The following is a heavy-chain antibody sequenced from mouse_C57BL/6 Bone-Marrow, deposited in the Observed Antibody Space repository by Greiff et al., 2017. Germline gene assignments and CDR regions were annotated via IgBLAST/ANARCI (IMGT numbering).Heavy chain of an antibody. CDR2: IHPNSGST. D-gene: IGHD2-2*01. CDR3: ARAEYGYGGALFAN. CDR1: GYTFTSYW. J-gene: IGHJ3*01. V-gene: IGHV1-64*01. Sequence: QVQLQQPGAELVKPGASVKLSCKASGYTFTSYWMHWVKQRPGQGLEWIGMIHPNSGSTNYNEKFKSKATLTVDKSASTAYMQLSSLTSEDSAVYYGARAEYGYGGALFANWGQGTLVTVSA.